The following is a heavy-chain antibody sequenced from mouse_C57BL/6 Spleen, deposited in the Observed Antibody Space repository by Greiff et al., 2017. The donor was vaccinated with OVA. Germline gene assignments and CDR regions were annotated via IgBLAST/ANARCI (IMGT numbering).Heavy chain of an antibody. D-gene: IGHD2-5*01. V-gene: IGHV1-53*01. CDR3: ARGRSNYSFDY. CDR2: INPSNGGT. J-gene: IGHJ2*01. CDR1: GYTFTSYW. Sequence: QVQLQQPGPELVKPGASVKLSCKASGYTFTSYWMHWVKQRPGQGLEWLGIINPSNGGTNYNETFKSKATLNVDKASSTAYMQLSSLTSEDSAVYYCARGRSNYSFDYWGQGTTLTVSS.